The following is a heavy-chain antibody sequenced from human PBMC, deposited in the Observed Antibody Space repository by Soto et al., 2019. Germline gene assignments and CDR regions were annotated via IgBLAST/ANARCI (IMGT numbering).Heavy chain of an antibody. CDR1: GLPISNAW. CDR2: IKTKSEGGPT. V-gene: IGHV3-15*07. CDR3: TTGSVEGV. J-gene: IGHJ6*02. Sequence: EVQLVESGGGFIQPGGSLRLSCAASGLPISNAWMNWVRQAPGKGLEWVGRIKTKSEGGPTHYAAAVKGRFTVSRDDSKNTLYLQMNSLKTEDTAVYYCTTGSVEGVWGQGTTVTVSS.